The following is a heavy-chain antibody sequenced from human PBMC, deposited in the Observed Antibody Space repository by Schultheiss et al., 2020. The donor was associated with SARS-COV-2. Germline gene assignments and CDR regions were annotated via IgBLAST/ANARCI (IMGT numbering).Heavy chain of an antibody. J-gene: IGHJ5*02. CDR1: GGSISSYY. CDR2: IYYSGST. Sequence: SETLSLTCTVSGGSISSYYWSWIRQPPGKGLEWIGYIYYSGSTNYNPSLKSRVTISVDTSKNQFSLKLSSVTAADTAVYYCARHGNGDCSGGSCYPPRWFDPWGQGTLVTVSS. CDR3: ARHGNGDCSGGSCYPPRWFDP. V-gene: IGHV4-59*08. D-gene: IGHD2-15*01.